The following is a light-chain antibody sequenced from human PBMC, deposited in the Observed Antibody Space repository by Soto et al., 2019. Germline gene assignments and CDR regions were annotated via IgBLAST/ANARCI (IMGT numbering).Light chain of an antibody. CDR1: ETIGSSY. CDR2: GAS. Sequence: EFVLTQSPGTLSLSPGKRSTLSCRASETIGSSYLAWYQQKAGQAPRLLIYGASTRATGIPDRFSGSGSGTDFTLTISRLEPEDFAVYSCQYYGDSPWTFGQGTKVDIK. CDR3: QYYGDSPWT. J-gene: IGKJ1*01. V-gene: IGKV3-20*01.